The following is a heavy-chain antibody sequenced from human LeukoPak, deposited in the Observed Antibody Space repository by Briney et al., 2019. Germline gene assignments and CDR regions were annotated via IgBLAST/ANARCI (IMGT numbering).Heavy chain of an antibody. D-gene: IGHD3-10*01. V-gene: IGHV4-30-2*06. Sequence: PSQTLSLTCGVSGGFIRSSGYSWSWIRQSPGMGLEWIGSIYHSGDTYYDPSLKNRLTISVDRLKNQFSLRLTSVTAADTAVYYCVRGSSVTMVRGVIVTYGLDVWGQGTTVTVSS. CDR1: GGFIRSSGYS. J-gene: IGHJ6*02. CDR3: VRGSSVTMVRGVIVTYGLDV. CDR2: IYHSGDT.